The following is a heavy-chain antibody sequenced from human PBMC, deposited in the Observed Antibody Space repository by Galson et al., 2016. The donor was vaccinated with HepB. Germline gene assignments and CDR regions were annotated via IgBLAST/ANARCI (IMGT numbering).Heavy chain of an antibody. D-gene: IGHD6-6*01. CDR1: GYIFSNYG. Sequence: SLRLSCTASGYIFSNYGMHWVRQAPGKGLEWVAVIWYDGTNKYYADSVKGRFTISRDNSKNTVYLEMNSLRDEDTAVYYCATYLGYSSSFANWGQGTLVTVSS. CDR2: IWYDGTNK. J-gene: IGHJ4*02. CDR3: ATYLGYSSSFAN. V-gene: IGHV3-33*03.